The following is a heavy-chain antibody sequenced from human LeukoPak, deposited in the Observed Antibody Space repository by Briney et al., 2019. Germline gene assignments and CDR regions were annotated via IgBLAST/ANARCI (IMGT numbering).Heavy chain of an antibody. J-gene: IGHJ4*02. CDR3: ARASGYYRPHFDY. Sequence: PSETLSLTCTVSGGSISSYYWSWIRQPPGKGLEWIGYIYYSGSTNYNPSLKSRVTISVDTSKNQFSLKLSSVTAADTAVYYCARASGYYRPHFDYWGQGTLVTVSS. CDR1: GGSISSYY. D-gene: IGHD3-22*01. CDR2: IYYSGST. V-gene: IGHV4-59*01.